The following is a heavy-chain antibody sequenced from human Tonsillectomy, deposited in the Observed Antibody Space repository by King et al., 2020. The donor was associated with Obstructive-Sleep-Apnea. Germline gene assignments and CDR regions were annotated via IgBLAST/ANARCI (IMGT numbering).Heavy chain of an antibody. V-gene: IGHV4-59*08. CDR2: IYYRGST. J-gene: IGHJ4*02. Sequence: QLQESGPGLVKPSETLSLTCTVSGGSISSYYWSWIRQPPGKGLEWVGYIYYRGSTNYNPSLKSRVTISVDTSKNQFSLKLSSVTAADTAVYYCARLTYYYGSGSYSFDYWGQGTLVTVSS. D-gene: IGHD3-10*01. CDR3: ARLTYYYGSGSYSFDY. CDR1: GGSISSYY.